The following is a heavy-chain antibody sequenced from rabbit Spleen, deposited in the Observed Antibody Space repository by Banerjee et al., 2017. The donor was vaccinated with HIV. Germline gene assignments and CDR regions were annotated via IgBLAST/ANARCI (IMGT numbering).Heavy chain of an antibody. CDR2: IEPIFGNT. D-gene: IGHD1-1*01. CDR1: GFDFSNYG. V-gene: IGHV1S47*01. CDR3: ARGIYANNTWAL. J-gene: IGHJ4*01. Sequence: QEQLVESGGGLVQPGGSLKLSCKASGFDFSNYGVSWVRQAPGKGLEWIGYIEPIFGNTYYANWVNGRFTISSHNAQNTLYLQLSSLTAADTATYFCARGIYANNTWALWGPGTLVTVS.